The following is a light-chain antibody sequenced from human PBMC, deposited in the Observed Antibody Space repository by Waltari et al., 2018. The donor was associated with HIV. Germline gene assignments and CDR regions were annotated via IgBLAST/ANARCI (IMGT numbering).Light chain of an antibody. CDR3: HQYNDWWT. Sequence: EIVMTQSPATLSASPGERATLSCRASQSVSGNVSWYQQKPGHAPRLRIYGASTMATGIPARFSCSGSETEFTLTISSLQSEDFAVYHCHQYNDWWTFGQGTKVEI. V-gene: IGKV3-15*01. CDR2: GAS. CDR1: QSVSGN. J-gene: IGKJ1*01.